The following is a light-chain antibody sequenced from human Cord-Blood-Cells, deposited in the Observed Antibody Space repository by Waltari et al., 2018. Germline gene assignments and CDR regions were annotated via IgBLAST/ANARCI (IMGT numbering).Light chain of an antibody. CDR3: QQYGSSPPLT. V-gene: IGKV3-20*01. J-gene: IGKJ4*01. Sequence: EIVLTQSPGTLSLSPGERATSSCRASQSVSSSYLAWYQQKPGQAPRLLIYGASSRATGIPDRFSGSGSGTDFTLTISRLEPEDFAVYYCQQYGSSPPLTFGGGTKVEIK. CDR2: GAS. CDR1: QSVSSSY.